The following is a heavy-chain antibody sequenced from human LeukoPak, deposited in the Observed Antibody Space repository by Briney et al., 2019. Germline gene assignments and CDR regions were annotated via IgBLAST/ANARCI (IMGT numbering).Heavy chain of an antibody. Sequence: QPGGSLRLSCAASGFTFSSYEMNWVRQAPGKGLEWVSYISSSGSTIYYADSVKGRFTISRDNAKNSLYLQMNSLRAEDTAVYYCARDPGYGSFDYWGQGTLVTVSS. J-gene: IGHJ4*02. CDR3: ARDPGYGSFDY. D-gene: IGHD5-12*01. CDR1: GFTFSSYE. CDR2: ISSSGSTI. V-gene: IGHV3-48*03.